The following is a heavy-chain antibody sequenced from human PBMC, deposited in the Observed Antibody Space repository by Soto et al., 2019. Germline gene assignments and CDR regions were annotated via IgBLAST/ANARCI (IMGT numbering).Heavy chain of an antibody. CDR3: ARDRNFYGSGSFAPDFGY. V-gene: IGHV1-69*01. D-gene: IGHD3-10*01. Sequence: QLQLVQSGAEVKRPGSSVKVSCKASGGTFSNYAISWVRQAPGQGLEWMGGIMPILDAVFFAPKFQGRVTITADVSTSTAHMQLSSLRSEDTAMFYCARDRNFYGSGSFAPDFGYWGQGTLVTVSS. J-gene: IGHJ4*02. CDR1: GGTFSNYA. CDR2: IMPILDAV.